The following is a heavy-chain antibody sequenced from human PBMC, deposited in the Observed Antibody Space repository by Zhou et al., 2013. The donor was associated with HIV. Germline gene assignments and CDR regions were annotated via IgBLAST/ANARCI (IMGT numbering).Heavy chain of an antibody. V-gene: IGHV1-69*04. CDR2: IIPILGIA. Sequence: QVQLVQSGAEVKKPGSSVKVSCKASGGTFSSYAISWVRQAPGQGLEWMGRIIPILGIANYAQKFQGRVTITADKSTSTAYMELSSLRSEDTAVYYCARSRGGNYQGAFDLWGQGTVVTVSS. D-gene: IGHD1-7*01. CDR3: ARSRGGNYQGAFDL. CDR1: GGTFSSYA. J-gene: IGHJ3*01.